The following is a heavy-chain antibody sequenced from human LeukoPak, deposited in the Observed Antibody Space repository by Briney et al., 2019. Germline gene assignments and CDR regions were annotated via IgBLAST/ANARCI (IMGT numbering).Heavy chain of an antibody. D-gene: IGHD5-18*01. V-gene: IGHV6-1*01. J-gene: IGHJ4*02. Sequence: SQTLSLTCAISGYSVTSNSAAWNWIRQSPSRGLEWLGRTYYRSKWYNDYAVSVKSRVTINPDTSKNQFSLQLNSVTPEDTAVYYCARSSAAYSYGQTLDYWGQGTLVTVSS. CDR2: TYYRSKWYN. CDR3: ARSSAAYSYGQTLDY. CDR1: GYSVTSNSAA.